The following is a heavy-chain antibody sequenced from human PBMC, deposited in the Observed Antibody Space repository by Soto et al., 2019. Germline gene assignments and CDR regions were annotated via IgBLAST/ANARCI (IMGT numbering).Heavy chain of an antibody. CDR2: IYYSGRT. J-gene: IGHJ4*02. D-gene: IGHD2-21*02. CDR3: ARQRTTVVTQAYFDH. Sequence: SETLSLTCIVSGESISSSSYYWGWIRQPPGKGLEWIGSIYYSGRTYYNPSFKGRVTISIDTSKNQFSLKLSSVTATDTAVYYCARQRTTVVTQAYFDHWGQGALVTVSS. V-gene: IGHV4-39*01. CDR1: GESISSSSYY.